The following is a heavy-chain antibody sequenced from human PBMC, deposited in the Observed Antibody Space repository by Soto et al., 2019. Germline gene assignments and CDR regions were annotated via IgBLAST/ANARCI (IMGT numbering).Heavy chain of an antibody. CDR2: IYHTGST. J-gene: IGHJ3*02. CDR1: GASISSSY. D-gene: IGHD3-9*01. Sequence: SETLSLTCTVSGASISSSYWSWIRQSPGKGLEWIGYIYHTGSTNYNPSLKSRVTISGDASKNQFSLELNSVTAADTAMYYCARGYFDPRGRPTTFDIWGQGTMVTVSS. CDR3: ARGYFDPRGRPTTFDI. V-gene: IGHV4-59*01.